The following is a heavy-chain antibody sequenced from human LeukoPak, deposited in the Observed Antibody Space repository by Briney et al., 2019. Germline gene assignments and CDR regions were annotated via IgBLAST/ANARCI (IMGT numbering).Heavy chain of an antibody. J-gene: IGHJ6*03. CDR2: ISGSGSTT. CDR3: AKDLTYSYYFYMDV. CDR1: GFTFSSYA. V-gene: IGHV3-23*01. Sequence: PGGSLRLSCAASGFTFSSYAMSWVRQAPGKGLEWVSGISGSGSTTYYADSVKGRFTISRDNSKNTLYLQMNSLRAEDTAVYYCAKDLTYSYYFYMDVWGRGTTVTVSS.